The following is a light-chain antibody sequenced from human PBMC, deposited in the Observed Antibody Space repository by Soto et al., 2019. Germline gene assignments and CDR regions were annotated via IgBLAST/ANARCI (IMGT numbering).Light chain of an antibody. J-gene: IGKJ5*01. CDR3: QQRSNWPPSIT. CDR2: DAS. CDR1: QSVSTY. Sequence: EIVLTQSPATLSLSPGERATLSYRASQSVSTYLAWYQQKPGQAPRLLIYDASDRATGIPARFSGSGSGTDFTLTISSLEPEDFAVYYCQQRSNWPPSITFGQGTRLAIK. V-gene: IGKV3-11*01.